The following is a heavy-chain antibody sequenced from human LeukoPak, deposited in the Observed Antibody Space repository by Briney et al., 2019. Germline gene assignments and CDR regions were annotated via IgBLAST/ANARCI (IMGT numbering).Heavy chain of an antibody. Sequence: GGSLRLSCAASGFTFSSYDMHWVRQAPGKGLEWVSAISGSGGSTYYADSVKGRFTISRDNSKNTLYLQMNNLRAEDTAVYYCAKDMAESGITMIVVVNIDYWGQGTLVTVSS. CDR1: GFTFSSYD. CDR3: AKDMAESGITMIVVVNIDY. D-gene: IGHD3-22*01. CDR2: ISGSGGST. J-gene: IGHJ4*02. V-gene: IGHV3-23*01.